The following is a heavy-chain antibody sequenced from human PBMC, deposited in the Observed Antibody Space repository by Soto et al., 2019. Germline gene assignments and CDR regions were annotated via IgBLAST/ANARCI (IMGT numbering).Heavy chain of an antibody. CDR2: IHYTGSI. Sequence: SETLSLTCTVSGGSIIIDHYHWTWIRQTPGKGLEWIGYIHYTGSISYNPSLQSRLTISVDTSKNQFSLKLTSVTAADTAVYFCAREDNGGDRDYYGLDVWGQGTTVTVSS. D-gene: IGHD2-21*02. V-gene: IGHV4-30-4*01. J-gene: IGHJ6*02. CDR1: GGSIIIDHYH. CDR3: AREDNGGDRDYYGLDV.